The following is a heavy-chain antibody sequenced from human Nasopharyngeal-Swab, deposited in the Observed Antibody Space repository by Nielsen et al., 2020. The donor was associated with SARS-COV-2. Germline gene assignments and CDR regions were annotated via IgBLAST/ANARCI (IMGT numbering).Heavy chain of an antibody. CDR2: IYSDGST. CDR1: GFTVSTNY. Sequence: GESLKISCAASGFTVSTNYMSWVRQAPGTGLEWVSVIYSDGSTYYVDSVKGRFTISRDTSKNIVYLQMNSLRAEDTAVYYCARGGSSWDGLGFFDYWGQGTLVTVSS. V-gene: IGHV3-53*01. D-gene: IGHD6-13*01. J-gene: IGHJ4*02. CDR3: ARGGSSWDGLGFFDY.